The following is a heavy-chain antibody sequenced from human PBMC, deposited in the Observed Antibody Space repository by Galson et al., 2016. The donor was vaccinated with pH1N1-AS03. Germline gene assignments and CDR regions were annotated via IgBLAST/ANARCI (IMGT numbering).Heavy chain of an antibody. Sequence: SLRLSCAASGFTFRNYEMTWVRQAPGKGLEWISYISDDGNAIYYADSVKGRFTIYRDNAKNSLYLQMNSLRAEDTAVYYCARDGATVSIYYHGLDVWGQGITVTVSS. D-gene: IGHD2/OR15-2a*01. V-gene: IGHV3-48*03. J-gene: IGHJ6*02. CDR1: GFTFRNYE. CDR2: ISDDGNAI. CDR3: ARDGATVSIYYHGLDV.